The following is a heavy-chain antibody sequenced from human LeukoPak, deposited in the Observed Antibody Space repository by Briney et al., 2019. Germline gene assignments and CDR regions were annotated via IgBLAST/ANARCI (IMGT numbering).Heavy chain of an antibody. J-gene: IGHJ6*02. CDR1: GGSISSGGYY. Sequence: SETLSLTCTVSGGSISSGGYYWGWIRQPPGKGLEWIGSIYYSGSTYYNPSLKSRVTISVDTSKNQFSLKLSSVTAADTAVYYCARDEYYYDSSGYYYYYYGMDVWGQGTTVTVSS. D-gene: IGHD3-22*01. CDR3: ARDEYYYDSSGYYYYYYGMDV. CDR2: IYYSGST. V-gene: IGHV4-39*07.